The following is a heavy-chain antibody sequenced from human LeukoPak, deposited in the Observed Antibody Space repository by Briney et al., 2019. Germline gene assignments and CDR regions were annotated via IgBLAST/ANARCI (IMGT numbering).Heavy chain of an antibody. CDR3: ARTGAFDI. J-gene: IGHJ3*02. V-gene: IGHV3-7*03. Sequence: GGSLRLSCAASELTFRGYTLHWVRQAPGKGLEWVANIKQDGSEKYYVDSVKGRFTISRDNAKNSLYLQMNSLRAEDTAVYYCARTGAFDIWGQGTMVTVSS. CDR2: IKQDGSEK. CDR1: ELTFRGYT.